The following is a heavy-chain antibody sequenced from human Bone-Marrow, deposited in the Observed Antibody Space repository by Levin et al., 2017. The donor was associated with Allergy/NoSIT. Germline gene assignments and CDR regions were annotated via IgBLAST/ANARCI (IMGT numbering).Heavy chain of an antibody. CDR2: IYWDDDL. V-gene: IGHV2-5*02. CDR3: AHSQSLRPGLRGYNYGPFDF. Sequence: SGPTLVKPTQTLTLTCTFSGFSLSTSGVGVSWIRQPPGKALEWLALIYWDDDLRYSPSLKSRLTITKDTSKNQVVLTLTNVDHVDKATYFCAHSQSLRPGLRGYNYGPFDFWGQGTLVIVSS. J-gene: IGHJ4*02. D-gene: IGHD5-18*01. CDR1: GFSLSTSGVG.